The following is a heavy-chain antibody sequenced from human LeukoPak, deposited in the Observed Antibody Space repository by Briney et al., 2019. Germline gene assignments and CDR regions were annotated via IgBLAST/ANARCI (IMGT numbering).Heavy chain of an antibody. J-gene: IGHJ3*02. CDR2: IYTSGST. CDR1: GGSISSGSYY. V-gene: IGHV4-61*02. Sequence: SQTLSLTWTFSGGSISSGSYYWSWIRRPAGKGLEWIGRIYTSGSTNYNPSLKGRVTMSVDTSKNQFSLKLSSATAADTAVYYCAREPADAFDIWGQGTMVTVSS. CDR3: AREPADAFDI.